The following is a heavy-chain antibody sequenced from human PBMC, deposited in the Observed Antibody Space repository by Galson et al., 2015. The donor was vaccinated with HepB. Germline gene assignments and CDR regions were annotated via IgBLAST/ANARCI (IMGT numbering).Heavy chain of an antibody. CDR2: ISDSGST. D-gene: IGHD6-13*01. V-gene: IGHV3-48*01. Sequence: SLRLSCAASGFTFSTYSMSWVRQAPGKGLEWISYISDSGSTYYADSVKGRFTISRDNAGSSLYLQMNSLRAEDTAVYFCASGYSTNWSYDYWGQGTLVTASS. CDR1: GFTFSTYS. CDR3: ASGYSTNWSYDY. J-gene: IGHJ4*02.